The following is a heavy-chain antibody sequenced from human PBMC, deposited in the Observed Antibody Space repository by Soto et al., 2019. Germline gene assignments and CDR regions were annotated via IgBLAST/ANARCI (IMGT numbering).Heavy chain of an antibody. CDR3: ATRKGIYCISTSCLRIHYYYGMDV. CDR1: GYTFTSYG. J-gene: IGHJ6*02. Sequence: ASVKVSCKASGYTFTSYGISWVRQAPGQGLEWMGWISAYNGNSNYAQKFQGRVTMTRNTSISTAYFELSSLRSEDTAVYYCATRKGIYCISTSCLRIHYYYGMDVWGQGTTVTVS. D-gene: IGHD2-2*01. CDR2: ISAYNGNS. V-gene: IGHV1-18*01.